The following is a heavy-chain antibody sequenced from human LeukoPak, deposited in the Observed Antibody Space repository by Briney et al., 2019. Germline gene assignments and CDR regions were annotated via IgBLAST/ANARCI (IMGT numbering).Heavy chain of an antibody. J-gene: IGHJ3*02. D-gene: IGHD2-2*01. V-gene: IGHV4-34*01. CDR2: INHSGST. CDR3: ARTRTDARRHCSNTSCPVDAFDI. CDR1: GGSFSGYY. Sequence: PSETLSLTCAVYGGSFSGYYWSWIRQPPGKGLEWIGEINHSGSTNYNPSLKSRVTISVDTSKNQFSLKLSSVTAADTAVYYCARTRTDARRHCSNTSCPVDAFDIWGQGTMVTVSS.